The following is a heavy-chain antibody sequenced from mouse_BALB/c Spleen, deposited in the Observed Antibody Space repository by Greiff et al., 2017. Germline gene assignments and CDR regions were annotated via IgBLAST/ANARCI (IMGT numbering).Heavy chain of an antibody. CDR2: ISYSGST. Sequence: EVKLMESGPGLVKPSQSLSLTCTVTGYSITSDYAWNWIRQFPGNKLEWMGYISYSGSTSYNPSLKSRISITRDTSKNQFFLQLNSVTTEDTATYYCARWDYDYGPFAYWGQGTLVTVSA. CDR3: ARWDYDYGPFAY. J-gene: IGHJ3*01. V-gene: IGHV3-2*02. CDR1: GYSITSDYA. D-gene: IGHD2-4*01.